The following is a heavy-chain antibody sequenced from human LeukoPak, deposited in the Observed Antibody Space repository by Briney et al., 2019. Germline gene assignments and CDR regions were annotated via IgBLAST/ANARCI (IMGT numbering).Heavy chain of an antibody. Sequence: GGSLRLSCAASGFNFGNFWMSWVRQAPGRGLQWVASMKGDGSHIYYVDSVKGRFTISRDNAKSSLYLQMNSLRAEDTAVYYCARDPYSGRYGDYYYYYMDVWGKGTTVTISS. CDR3: ARDPYSGRYGDYYYYYMDV. CDR2: MKGDGSHI. J-gene: IGHJ6*03. D-gene: IGHD1-26*01. CDR1: GFNFGNFW. V-gene: IGHV3-7*01.